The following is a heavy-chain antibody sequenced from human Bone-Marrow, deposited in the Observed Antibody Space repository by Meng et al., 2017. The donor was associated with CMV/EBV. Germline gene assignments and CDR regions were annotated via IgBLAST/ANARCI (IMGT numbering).Heavy chain of an antibody. CDR1: GVTFSSYD. CDR3: ARDSYEVPFDP. Sequence: GESLKISCAVAGVTFSSYDMHWVRQAPGKGLEWVSYISSSGSTIYYADSVKGRFTISRDNAKNSLYLQMNSLRAEDTAVYYCARDSYEVPFDPWGQGTLVTVSS. J-gene: IGHJ5*02. CDR2: ISSSGSTI. V-gene: IGHV3-48*03. D-gene: IGHD3-22*01.